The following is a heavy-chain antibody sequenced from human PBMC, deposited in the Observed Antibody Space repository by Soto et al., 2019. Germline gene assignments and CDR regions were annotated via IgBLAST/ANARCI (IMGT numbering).Heavy chain of an antibody. Sequence: QPVGSLRLSCASSVFTFSSFAIHCVREAPGKGLEWVSFISYDGSKKFYADSVKGRFSISRDNSKNTLYLQMNSLKTEDTALYFCARDYSKTYTIDNWGQGTLVTVSS. CDR2: ISYDGSKK. CDR3: ARDYSKTYTIDN. CDR1: VFTFSSFA. J-gene: IGHJ4*02. D-gene: IGHD4-4*01. V-gene: IGHV3-30-3*01.